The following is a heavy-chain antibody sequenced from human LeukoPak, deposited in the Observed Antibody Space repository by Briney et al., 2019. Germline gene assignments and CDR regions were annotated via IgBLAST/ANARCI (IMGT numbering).Heavy chain of an antibody. Sequence: ASVKVSCKASGYTFTSYWIGWVRQMPGKGLEWMGIIYPGDSDTRYSPSFQGQVTISADKSITTSYLQWSSLKASDTAMYYCARRTGYYFDYWGQGTLVTVSS. J-gene: IGHJ4*02. D-gene: IGHD3-10*01. CDR3: ARRTGYYFDY. CDR2: IYPGDSDT. CDR1: GYTFTSYW. V-gene: IGHV5-51*01.